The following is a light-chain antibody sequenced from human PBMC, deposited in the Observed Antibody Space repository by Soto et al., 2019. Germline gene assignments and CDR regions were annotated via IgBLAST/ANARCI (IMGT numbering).Light chain of an antibody. CDR2: AAS. CDR3: QQYYSYPRT. J-gene: IGKJ1*01. Sequence: IQMTQSPSTLSGSVGDRVTITCRASQGISSYLAWYQQKPGKAPKLLIYAASTLQSGVPSRFSGSGSGTDFTLTISCLQSEDFATYYCQQYYSYPRTFGQGTKVDIK. CDR1: QGISSY. V-gene: IGKV1-8*01.